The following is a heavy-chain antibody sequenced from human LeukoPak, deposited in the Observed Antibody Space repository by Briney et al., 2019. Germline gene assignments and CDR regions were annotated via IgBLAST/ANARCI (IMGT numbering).Heavy chain of an antibody. Sequence: SVKVSCKASGGTFSSYAISWVRQAPGQGLEWMGGIIPIFGTANYAQKFQGRVTITADESTSTAYMELSSLRSEDTAVYYCARDRYSGSYYFDYWSQGTLVTVSS. D-gene: IGHD1-26*01. J-gene: IGHJ4*02. V-gene: IGHV1-69*13. CDR1: GGTFSSYA. CDR2: IIPIFGTA. CDR3: ARDRYSGSYYFDY.